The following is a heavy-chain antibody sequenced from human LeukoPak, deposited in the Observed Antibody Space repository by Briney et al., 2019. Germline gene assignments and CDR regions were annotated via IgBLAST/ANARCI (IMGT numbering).Heavy chain of an antibody. Sequence: ASVMVSCKASGYTFTSYGISWVRQAPGQGLEWMGWISAYNGNTNYAQKFQGRVTMTTDTSTSTAYMELRSLRSDDTAVYYCARDGPQYCSGGSCYSGYWGQGTLVTVSS. J-gene: IGHJ4*02. V-gene: IGHV1-18*01. D-gene: IGHD2-15*01. CDR3: ARDGPQYCSGGSCYSGY. CDR1: GYTFTSYG. CDR2: ISAYNGNT.